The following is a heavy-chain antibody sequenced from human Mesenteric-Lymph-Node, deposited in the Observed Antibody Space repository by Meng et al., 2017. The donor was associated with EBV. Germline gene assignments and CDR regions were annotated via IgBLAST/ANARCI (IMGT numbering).Heavy chain of an antibody. J-gene: IGHJ5*02. V-gene: IGHV1-18*01. CDR1: GYTFISYG. CDR3: GRGQVGT. Sequence: QVQLGQAGGEVKKPXXSVKVSCKASGYTFISYGISWVRQAPGQGLEWMGWINAYNGNTDYAQRLQGRVTMTTDTSTNTAYMELRSLRSDDTAVYYCGRGQVGTWGQGTRVTVSS. CDR2: INAYNGNT.